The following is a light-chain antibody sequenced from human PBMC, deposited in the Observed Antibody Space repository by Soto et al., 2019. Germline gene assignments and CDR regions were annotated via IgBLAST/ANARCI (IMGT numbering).Light chain of an antibody. CDR2: TND. V-gene: IGLV1-44*01. CDR1: SSNIGSNT. Sequence: QPVLTQPPSASGTPGQRVTISCSGSSSNIGSNTVNWYQQLPGTAPKLLIYTNDQRPSGVPDRFSGSKSGTSASLAISGLQSEDEADYYCAAWDDSLNGVVFGGGIKLTVL. CDR3: AAWDDSLNGVV. J-gene: IGLJ2*01.